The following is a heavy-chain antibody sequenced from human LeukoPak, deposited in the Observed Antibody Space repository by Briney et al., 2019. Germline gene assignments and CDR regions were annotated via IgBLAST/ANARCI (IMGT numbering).Heavy chain of an antibody. J-gene: IGHJ4*02. D-gene: IGHD2-15*01. CDR2: IYPGDSDT. CDR1: GYSFTSYW. Sequence: GESLKISCNGSGYSFTSYWIVWVRQMPGKGLEWMGIIYPGDSDTRYSPSFQGQVTISADKSISTAYLQWSSLKASDTAMYYCARTPSVGYCSGGSCYFDYWGQGTLVTVSS. V-gene: IGHV5-51*01. CDR3: ARTPSVGYCSGGSCYFDY.